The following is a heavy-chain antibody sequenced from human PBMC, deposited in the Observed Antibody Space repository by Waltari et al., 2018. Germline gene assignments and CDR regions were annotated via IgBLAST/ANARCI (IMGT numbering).Heavy chain of an antibody. CDR2: IWDAGSNK. CDR3: MCFGESFDH. J-gene: IGHJ4*02. Sequence: QVQLVESGGGVAQPGRSLRRSCAASGFTFRSYGMHWVRQAPGKGLVWVAVIWDAGSNKSYADSVKGRFTISRDNSKNTLYLQMNSLRAEDTAVYYCMCFGESFDHWGQGILVTVSS. CDR1: GFTFRSYG. V-gene: IGHV3-33*01. D-gene: IGHD3-10*01.